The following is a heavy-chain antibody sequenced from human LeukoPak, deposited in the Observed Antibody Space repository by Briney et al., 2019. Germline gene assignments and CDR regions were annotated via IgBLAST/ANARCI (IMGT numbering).Heavy chain of an antibody. V-gene: IGHV1-69*05. CDR1: GGTFSSYA. Sequence: GASVKVSCKASGGTFSSYAISWVRQARGRGLEWMGGIIPIFGTANYAQKFQGRVTITTDESTSTAYMELSSLRSEDTAVYYCAAATDLWYSYFDFWGQGTLVTVSS. J-gene: IGHJ4*02. CDR3: AAATDLWYSYFDF. CDR2: IIPIFGTA. D-gene: IGHD2-8*01.